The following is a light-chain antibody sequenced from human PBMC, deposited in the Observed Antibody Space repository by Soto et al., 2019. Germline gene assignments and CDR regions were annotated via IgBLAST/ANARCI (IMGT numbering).Light chain of an antibody. V-gene: IGKV1-8*01. CDR2: GAS. CDR1: QGISSY. Sequence: AIRMTQSPSSLSASTGDRVTITCRASQGISSYLAWYQQKPGSAPKLLIYGASTLERGVPSRFSGSGSGTDFTLTVSSLQVEDFATYYCQQTDTIPRTFGQGTKVDIK. CDR3: QQTDTIPRT. J-gene: IGKJ1*01.